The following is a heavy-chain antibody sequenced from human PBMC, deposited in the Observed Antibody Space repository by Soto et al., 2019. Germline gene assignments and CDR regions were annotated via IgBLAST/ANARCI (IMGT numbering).Heavy chain of an antibody. CDR3: ARLGYCSCGRCLNPDYYYYYYKDV. CDR2: INAGNGNT. D-gene: IGHD2-15*01. V-gene: IGHV1-3*01. Sequence: ASVKVSCKASGYTFTSYAMHWVRQAPGQRLEWMGWINAGNGNTKYSQKFQGRVTITRDTSASTAYMELSSLRSEDTAVYYCARLGYCSCGRCLNPDYYYYYYKDVWGKGTKVTVSS. J-gene: IGHJ6*03. CDR1: GYTFTSYA.